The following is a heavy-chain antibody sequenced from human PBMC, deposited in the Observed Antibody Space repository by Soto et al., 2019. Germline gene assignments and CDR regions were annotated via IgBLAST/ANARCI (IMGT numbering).Heavy chain of an antibody. V-gene: IGHV1-69*13. CDR2: IIPIFGTA. D-gene: IGHD3-22*01. Sequence: SVKVSCKASGGTFSSYAISWMRQAPGQGLEWMGGIIPIFGTANYAQKFQGRVTITADESTSTAYMELSSLRSEDTAVYYCASLAYYYDSSGHPIDYWGQGTLVTV. CDR3: ASLAYYYDSSGHPIDY. J-gene: IGHJ4*02. CDR1: GGTFSSYA.